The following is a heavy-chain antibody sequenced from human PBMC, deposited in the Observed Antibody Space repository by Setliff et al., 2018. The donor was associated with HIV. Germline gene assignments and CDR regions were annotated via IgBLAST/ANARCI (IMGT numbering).Heavy chain of an antibody. V-gene: IGHV4-4*07. CDR1: GGSFSSYH. D-gene: IGHD6-13*01. CDR2: IYASGST. Sequence: SETLSLTCTVSGGSFSSYHWSWIRHRAGKGLEWIGHIYASGSTRYNPSLQSRVAMSVDTSKNQFSLKLTSVSAADTAVYYCARGVAAAGMLMDVWGKGTTVTVS. CDR3: ARGVAAAGMLMDV. J-gene: IGHJ6*03.